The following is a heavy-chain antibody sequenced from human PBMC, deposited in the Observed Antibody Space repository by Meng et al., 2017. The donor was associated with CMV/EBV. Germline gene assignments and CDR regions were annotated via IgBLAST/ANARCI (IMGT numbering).Heavy chain of an antibody. D-gene: IGHD3-9*01. CDR2: ISSSGSTI. CDR1: GFTFSSYE. Sequence: GGSLRLSCAASGFTFSSYEMNWVRQAPGKGLEWVSYISSSGSTIYYADSVKGRFTISRDNAKNSLFLQMNSLRADDTAVYYCARKGEYSGYDNYYGGVHWGQGTSVTVSS. J-gene: IGHJ4*02. V-gene: IGHV3-48*03. CDR3: ARKGEYSGYDNYYGGVH.